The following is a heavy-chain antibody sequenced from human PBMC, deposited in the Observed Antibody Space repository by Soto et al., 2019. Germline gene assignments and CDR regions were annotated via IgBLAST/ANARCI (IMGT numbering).Heavy chain of an antibody. Sequence: PSETLSLTCTVSGGSISSSSYYWGWIRQPPGKGLEWIGSIYYSGSTYYNPSLKSRVTISVDTSKNQFSLKLSSVTAADTAVYYCARSNRITIFGVVIIYFDYWGQGTLVTVSS. CDR2: IYYSGST. V-gene: IGHV4-39*01. CDR3: ARSNRITIFGVVIIYFDY. D-gene: IGHD3-3*01. CDR1: GGSISSSSYY. J-gene: IGHJ4*02.